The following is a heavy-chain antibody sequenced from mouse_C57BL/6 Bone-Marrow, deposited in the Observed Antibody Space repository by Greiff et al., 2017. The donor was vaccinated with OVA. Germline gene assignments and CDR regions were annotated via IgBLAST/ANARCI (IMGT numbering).Heavy chain of an antibody. CDR1: GYTFTSYW. CDR3: AGAYYSKVYAMDY. V-gene: IGHV1-55*01. D-gene: IGHD2-5*01. CDR2: IYPGSGST. Sequence: VQLQESGAELVKPGASVKMSCKASGYTFTSYWITWVKQRPGQGLEWIGDIYPGSGSTNYNEKFKSKAILTVDTSSSTAYMQLSSLTSEDSAVYYCAGAYYSKVYAMDYWGQGTSVTVSS. J-gene: IGHJ4*01.